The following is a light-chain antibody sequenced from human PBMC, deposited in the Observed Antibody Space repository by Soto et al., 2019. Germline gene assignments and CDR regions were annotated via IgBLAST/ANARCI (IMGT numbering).Light chain of an antibody. CDR2: EVN. CDR3: CLSPGSLTWL. CDR1: GSDVGDSSH. J-gene: IGLJ3*02. V-gene: IGLV2-11*01. Sequence: QSALTPPRSVSGSPGQSVTISCTATGSDVGDSSHVSWYQLHPGKAPKLMIYEVNNRPSGVPDRFSGSKSGSTASLTISGLQAEDEAEYYCCLSPGSLTWLFGGGTKLTVL.